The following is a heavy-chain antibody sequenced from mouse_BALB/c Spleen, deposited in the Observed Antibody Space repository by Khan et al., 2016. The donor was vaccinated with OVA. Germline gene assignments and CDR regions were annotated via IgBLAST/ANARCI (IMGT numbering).Heavy chain of an antibody. D-gene: IGHD1-1*01. J-gene: IGHJ2*01. V-gene: IGHV3-2*02. CDR2: ISYSGST. CDR3: ARAVTITTVVATDFDY. CDR1: GYSITSDYA. Sequence: EVQLQESGPGLVKPSQSLSLTCTVTGYSITSDYAWNWIRQFPGNKLEWMGYISYSGSTNYNPSLKSRISITRDTSKNQFFLQLTSVTTEDTATDYCARAVTITTVVATDFDYWGQGTTLTVSS.